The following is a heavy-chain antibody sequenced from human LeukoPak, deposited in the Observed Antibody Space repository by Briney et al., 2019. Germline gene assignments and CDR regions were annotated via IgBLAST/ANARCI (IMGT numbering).Heavy chain of an antibody. D-gene: IGHD6-19*01. J-gene: IGHJ6*03. CDR1: GFTFDDYG. Sequence: GGSLRLSCAASGFTFDDYGMSWVRQAPGKGLEWVSGINWNGGSTGYADSVKGRFTISRDNAKNSLYLQMNSLRAEDTAIYYCARDGRESSGYYNFYYYYMDVWGKGTTVTISS. V-gene: IGHV3-20*04. CDR3: ARDGRESSGYYNFYYYYMDV. CDR2: INWNGGST.